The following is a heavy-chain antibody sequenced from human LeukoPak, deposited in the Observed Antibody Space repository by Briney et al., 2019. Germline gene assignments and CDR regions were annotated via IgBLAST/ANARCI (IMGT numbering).Heavy chain of an antibody. V-gene: IGHV4-4*07. CDR2: IFTTGST. J-gene: IGHJ5*02. Sequence: SETLSLTCTVSGDSISSYFWSWIRQPAGKGLEWIGRIFTTGSTNYNPSLMSRVTMSVDTSKNQFSLKMRSVTAADTAVYYCARGDGSTMIRGVSRYGWLDPWGQGTLVTVSS. D-gene: IGHD3-10*01. CDR3: ARGDGSTMIRGVSRYGWLDP. CDR1: GDSISSYF.